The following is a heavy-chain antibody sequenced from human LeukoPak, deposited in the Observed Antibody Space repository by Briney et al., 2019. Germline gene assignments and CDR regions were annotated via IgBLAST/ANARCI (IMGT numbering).Heavy chain of an antibody. CDR2: ITGSGDNT. CDR3: AKGAATGLVDWFDP. CDR1: GFIFSNYA. D-gene: IGHD6-13*01. J-gene: IGHJ5*02. V-gene: IGHV3-23*01. Sequence: GGSLRLSCAASGFIFSNYALMWVRQAPGKGLEWVSSITGSGDNTFYADSVKGRFSLSRDNSKNMLYLQMYSLGAEDTAICYCAKGAATGLVDWFDPWGQGTLVTVSS.